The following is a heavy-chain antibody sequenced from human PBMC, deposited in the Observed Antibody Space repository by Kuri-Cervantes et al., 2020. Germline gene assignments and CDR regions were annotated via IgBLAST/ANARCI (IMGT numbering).Heavy chain of an antibody. D-gene: IGHD3-22*01. V-gene: IGHV3-33*03. J-gene: IGHJ6*02. Sequence: GGSLRLSCAASGFTFSSYGMHWVRQAPGKGLEWVAVIWYDGSNKYYADSVKGRFTISRDNAKNTLYLQMNSLRAEDTAVYYCARLGVLITYYYGMDVWGQGTTVTVSS. CDR3: ARLGVLITYYYGMDV. CDR2: IWYDGSNK. CDR1: GFTFSSYG.